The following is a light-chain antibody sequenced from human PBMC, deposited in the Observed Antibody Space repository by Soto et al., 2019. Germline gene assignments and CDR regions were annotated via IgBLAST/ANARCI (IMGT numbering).Light chain of an antibody. Sequence: DIVMTQSPDSLAVSLGERATINCKSSQSVLYSSNNKNYFTWYQQKPGQPPKLLIYWASTRESGVPDRFSGSGSGTDFTLTISTLQAEDLAVYYCQQYYSTPITFGQGTRLEIK. CDR2: WAS. V-gene: IGKV4-1*01. J-gene: IGKJ5*01. CDR3: QQYYSTPIT. CDR1: QSVLYSSNNKNY.